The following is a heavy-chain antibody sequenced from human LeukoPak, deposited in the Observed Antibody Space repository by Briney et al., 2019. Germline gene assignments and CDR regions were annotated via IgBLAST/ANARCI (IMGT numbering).Heavy chain of an antibody. J-gene: IGHJ6*03. CDR2: IYYSGST. V-gene: IGHV4-31*03. Sequence: SQTLSLTCTVSGGSISSGGYYWSWIRQHPGKGLEWIGYIYYSGSTYYNPSLKSRVTISVDTSKNQFSLKLSSVTAADTAVYYCARVDVYYYYYMDVWGKGTTGTVSS. D-gene: IGHD5-24*01. CDR1: GGSISSGGYY. CDR3: ARVDVYYYYYMDV.